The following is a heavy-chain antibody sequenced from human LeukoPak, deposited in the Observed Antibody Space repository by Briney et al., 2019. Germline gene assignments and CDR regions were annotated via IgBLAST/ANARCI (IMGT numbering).Heavy chain of an antibody. CDR1: GFTFSSYS. J-gene: IGHJ4*02. Sequence: GGSPRLSCAASGFTFSSYSMNWVRQAPGKGLEWVSYISSSSSTIYYADSVKGRFTISRDNAKNSLYLQMNSLRAEDTAVYYCAGDGVLLWFGTLHYWGQGTLVTVSS. CDR2: ISSSSSTI. V-gene: IGHV3-48*01. CDR3: AGDGVLLWFGTLHY. D-gene: IGHD3-10*01.